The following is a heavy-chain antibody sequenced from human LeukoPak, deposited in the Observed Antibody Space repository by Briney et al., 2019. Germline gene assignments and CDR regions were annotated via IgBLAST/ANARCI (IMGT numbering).Heavy chain of an antibody. CDR2: ISWNSGSI. J-gene: IGHJ3*02. V-gene: IGHV3-9*03. D-gene: IGHD2-2*02. CDR1: GFTFSSNG. CDR3: AKAIYPTRPGAFDI. Sequence: PGGSLRRSCVASGFTFSSNGMHWVRQAPGKGLEWVSGISWNSGSIVYADSVKGRFTISRDNAKNSLDLQMNSLRAEDMALYYCAKAIYPTRPGAFDIWGQGTLVTVSS.